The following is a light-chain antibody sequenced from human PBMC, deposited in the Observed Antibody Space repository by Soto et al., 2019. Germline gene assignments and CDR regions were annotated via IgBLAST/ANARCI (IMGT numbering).Light chain of an antibody. J-gene: IGLJ2*01. CDR2: RNN. CDR1: SSNIGSNF. Sequence: QSVLTQPPSASGTPGQRVTISCSGSSSNIGSNFIYWYQQLPATDPQILIYRNNEQPSGVLDRCSCSKSCTTASPAISGRRYDDDADDHCSAWDESLSSVVFGGGTKLTVL. CDR3: SAWDESLSSVV. V-gene: IGLV1-47*01.